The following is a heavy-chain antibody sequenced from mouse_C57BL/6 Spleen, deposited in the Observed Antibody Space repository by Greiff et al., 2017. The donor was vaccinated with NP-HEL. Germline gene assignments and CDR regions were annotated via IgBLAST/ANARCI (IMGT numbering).Heavy chain of an antibody. CDR2: IYPGDGDT. CDR3: AAVYDGNYVGAMDY. J-gene: IGHJ4*01. D-gene: IGHD2-1*01. CDR1: GYAFSSSW. Sequence: VQLQQSGPELVKPGASVKISCKASGYAFSSSWMNWVKQRPGKGLEWIGRIYPGDGDTNYNGKFKGKATLTADKSSSTAYMQLSSLTSEDSAVYFCAAVYDGNYVGAMDYWGQGTSVTVSS. V-gene: IGHV1-82*01.